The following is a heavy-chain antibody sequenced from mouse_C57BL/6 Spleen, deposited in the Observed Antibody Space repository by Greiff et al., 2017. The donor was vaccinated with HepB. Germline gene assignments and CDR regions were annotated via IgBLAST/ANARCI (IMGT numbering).Heavy chain of an antibody. CDR1: GYTFTSYG. J-gene: IGHJ3*01. D-gene: IGHD2-3*01. V-gene: IGHV1-81*01. CDR3: ASYEAY. Sequence: QVQLKESGAELARPGASVKLSCKASGYTFTSYGISWVKQRTGQGLEWIGEIYPRSGNTYYNEKFKGKATLTADKSSSTAYTELRSLTSEDSAVYFCASYEAYWGQGTLVTVSA. CDR2: IYPRSGNT.